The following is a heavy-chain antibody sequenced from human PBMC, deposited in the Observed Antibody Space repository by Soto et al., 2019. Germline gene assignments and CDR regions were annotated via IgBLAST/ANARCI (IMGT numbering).Heavy chain of an antibody. CDR2: FILIFGTA. V-gene: IGHV1-69*12. CDR3: ASQQLGPSYYYGMDV. J-gene: IGHJ6*02. D-gene: IGHD6-6*01. CDR1: GAPSSGMP. Sequence: QAKLFQFGLGVRSLGPPGRSSARALGAPSSGMPFAWWRRPPDKGLEGMGGFILIFGTANYAQKFQGRVTITADESTSTAYMELSSLRSEDTAVYYCASQQLGPSYYYGMDVWGQGTTVTVSS.